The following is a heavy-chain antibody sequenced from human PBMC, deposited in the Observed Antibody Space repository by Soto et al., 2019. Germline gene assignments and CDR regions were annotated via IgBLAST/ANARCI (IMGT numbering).Heavy chain of an antibody. CDR1: GFTFSSYG. CDR3: ARDREWSHRHAFDI. CDR2: IWYDGSNK. D-gene: IGHD2-8*01. J-gene: IGHJ3*02. Sequence: GGSLRLSCAASGFTFSSYGMHWVRQAPGKGLEWVAVIWYDGSNKYYADSVKCRFTISRDNSKNTLYLQMNSLRAEDTAVYYCARDREWSHRHAFDIWGQGTMVTVSS. V-gene: IGHV3-33*01.